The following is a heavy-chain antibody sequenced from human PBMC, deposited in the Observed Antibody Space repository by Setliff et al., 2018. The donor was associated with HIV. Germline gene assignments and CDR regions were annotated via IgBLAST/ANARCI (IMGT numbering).Heavy chain of an antibody. CDR2: IYNSGIT. V-gene: IGHV4-59*01. Sequence: SETLSLTCTVSGASIRNYYWSWVRQPPGKGLEWIGYIYNSGITNYNPSLESRVTISVDTSKNQFSLKVSSVTAADTAVYFCARGQDGHSVLFDYWGQGALVTGSS. J-gene: IGHJ4*02. D-gene: IGHD3-10*02. CDR1: GASIRNYY. CDR3: ARGQDGHSVLFDY.